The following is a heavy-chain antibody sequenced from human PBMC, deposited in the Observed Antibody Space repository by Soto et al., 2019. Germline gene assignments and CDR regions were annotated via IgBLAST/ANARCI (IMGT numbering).Heavy chain of an antibody. V-gene: IGHV1-46*01. J-gene: IGHJ4*02. D-gene: IGHD1-1*01. Sequence: ASVKVSCKASGYTFTGYYMHWVRQAPGQGLEWMGIINPSGGSTSYAQKFQGRVTMTRDTSTSTVYMELNSLRAEDTALYYCAKDRPRRTSGYFFDYWGQGTPVTVSS. CDR3: AKDRPRRTSGYFFDY. CDR1: GYTFTGYY. CDR2: INPSGGST.